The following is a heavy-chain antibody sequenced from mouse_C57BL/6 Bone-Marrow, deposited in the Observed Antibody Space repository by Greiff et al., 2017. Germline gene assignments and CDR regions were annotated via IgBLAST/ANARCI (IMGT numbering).Heavy chain of an antibody. CDR2: INPSSGYT. D-gene: IGHD2-1*01. CDR1: GYTFTSYW. CDR3: ARCYYGNYWAMDY. Sequence: VQLQQSGAELAKPGASVTLSCKASGYTFTSYWMHWVKQRPGQGLEWIGYINPSSGYTTYNQKFKDKATLTADKSSSTAYMQLSSLTYEDSAVYYCARCYYGNYWAMDYWCQGTSVTVSS. J-gene: IGHJ4*01. V-gene: IGHV1-7*01.